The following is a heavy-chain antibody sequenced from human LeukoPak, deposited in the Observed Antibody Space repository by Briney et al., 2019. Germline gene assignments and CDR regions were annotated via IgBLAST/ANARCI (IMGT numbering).Heavy chain of an antibody. CDR2: INHSGST. J-gene: IGHJ4*02. D-gene: IGHD6-19*01. CDR1: GGSFSNYY. V-gene: IGHV4-34*01. Sequence: SETLSFTCAVYGGSFSNYYWSWIRQPPGKGLEWIGEINHSGSTNYNPSLKSRVTMSVNTSKNQFSLNLTSVTAADTAVYYCARVKRTSGWYAGYWGQGTLVTVSS. CDR3: ARVKRTSGWYAGY.